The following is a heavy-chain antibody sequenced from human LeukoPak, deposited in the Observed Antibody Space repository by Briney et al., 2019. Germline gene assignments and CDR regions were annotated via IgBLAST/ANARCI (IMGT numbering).Heavy chain of an antibody. CDR2: MNPNSGKT. CDR1: GYTFTSCD. CDR3: ARGRPGLASAGTYDF. D-gene: IGHD6-13*01. V-gene: IGHV1-8*01. J-gene: IGHJ4*02. Sequence: ASVKVSCTASGYTFTSCDINWVRQAPGQGLELMGWMNPNSGKTGSARKFQGRVAMTKNISISTAYIEVSSLGYEDTATYYCARGRPGLASAGTYDFWGQGTLITVSS.